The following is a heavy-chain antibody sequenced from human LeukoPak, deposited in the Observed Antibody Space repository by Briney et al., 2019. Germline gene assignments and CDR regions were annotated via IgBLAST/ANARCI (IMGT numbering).Heavy chain of an antibody. CDR2: ITDSGTT. CDR3: ARESPHTFYFDY. J-gene: IGHJ4*02. V-gene: IGHV1-46*01. D-gene: IGHD3-16*01. CDR1: GYNFTTYH. Sequence: ASVKVSCKASGYNFTTYHIHWVRQAPGQGLEWTGIITDSGTTIYPQKFQARVTMTRDTSTSTVYMEVSSLRSEDTAVYYCARESPHTFYFDYWGQGTLVTVSS.